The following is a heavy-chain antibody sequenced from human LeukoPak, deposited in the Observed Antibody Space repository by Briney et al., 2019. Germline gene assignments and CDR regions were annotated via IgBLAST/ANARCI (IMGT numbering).Heavy chain of an antibody. CDR2: VSESGDTT. V-gene: IGHV3-23*01. J-gene: IGHJ4*02. Sequence: PGGSLRLSCAASGFTFSSYAMHWVRQAPGKGLEWVSGVSESGDTTYYADSVKGRLTVSRDNSKNTLYLQMNSLRAEDTAVYYCAKHSGGSYYSPFDYWGQGTRVTVSS. CDR3: AKHSGGSYYSPFDY. CDR1: GFTFSSYA. D-gene: IGHD2-15*01.